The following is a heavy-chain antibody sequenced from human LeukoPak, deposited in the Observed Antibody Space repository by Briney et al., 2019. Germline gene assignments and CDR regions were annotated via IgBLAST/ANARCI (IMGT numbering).Heavy chain of an antibody. CDR3: ARDGDYGLLDY. CDR2: ISSSGSAI. J-gene: IGHJ4*02. Sequence: GGSLRLSCAASGFTFSSYEMNWVRQAPGKGLEWVSYISSSGSAIYYADSVKGRFTIPRDNAKNSLCLQMNSLRAEDTAVYYCARDGDYGLLDYWGQGTLVTVSS. D-gene: IGHD4-17*01. V-gene: IGHV3-48*03. CDR1: GFTFSSYE.